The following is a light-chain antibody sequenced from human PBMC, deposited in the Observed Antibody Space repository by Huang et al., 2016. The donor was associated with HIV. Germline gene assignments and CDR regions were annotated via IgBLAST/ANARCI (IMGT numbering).Light chain of an antibody. Sequence: DIQMTQSPSTLSASVGDRVTITCRASQSISSWLAWYQQIPGKAPKLLLYRASNLESGVPSRFSGSGSGTEFTLTISSLQPDDFATYYCQQYSIYPYTFGQGTKLNIK. J-gene: IGKJ2*01. CDR3: QQYSIYPYT. CDR1: QSISSW. CDR2: RAS. V-gene: IGKV1-5*03.